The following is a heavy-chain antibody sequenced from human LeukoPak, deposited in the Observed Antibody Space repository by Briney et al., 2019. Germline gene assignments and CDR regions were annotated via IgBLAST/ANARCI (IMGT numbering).Heavy chain of an antibody. V-gene: IGHV4-38-2*02. Sequence: SETVSLTGTGSGYSNSCGYYWGWIPRTPGKGLEWIGSIYHSGSTYYNPYVKSRVTRSVDTSKNQFALNLSSVTAADTAVYYCARERVELGLRDQMDVWGKGTTVTV. CDR2: IYHSGST. D-gene: IGHD1-7*01. CDR1: GYSNSCGYY. J-gene: IGHJ6*03. CDR3: ARERVELGLRDQMDV.